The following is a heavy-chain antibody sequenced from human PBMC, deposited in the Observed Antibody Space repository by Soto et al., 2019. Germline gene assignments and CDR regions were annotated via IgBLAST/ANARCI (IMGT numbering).Heavy chain of an antibody. CDR1: GGSISSGDYY. CDR2: IYYSGST. CDR3: ARDNWNHLFKSDYGMDV. J-gene: IGHJ6*02. V-gene: IGHV4-30-4*01. D-gene: IGHD1-20*01. Sequence: SETLSLTCTVSGGSISSGDYYWSWIRQPPGKGLEWIGYIYYSGSTYYNPSLKSRVTISVDTSKNQFSLKLSSVTAADTAVYYCARDNWNHLFKSDYGMDVWGPGTTVTVSS.